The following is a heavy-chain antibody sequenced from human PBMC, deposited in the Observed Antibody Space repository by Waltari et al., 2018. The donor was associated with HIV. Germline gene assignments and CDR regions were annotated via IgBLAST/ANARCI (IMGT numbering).Heavy chain of an antibody. V-gene: IGHV4-39*01. D-gene: IGHD3-22*01. J-gene: IGHJ4*02. Sequence: QLQLQESGPGLAKPSETLSLTCTVSGGSIRSRSYYWGWLRPSPGKGLEWIGSIYYSGRTYDNPSLKSRVTMSVDTSKNQFSLKLNSVTAADTAVYYCARLLYDSGGYYYFDYWGQGTLVTVSS. CDR2: IYYSGRT. CDR3: ARLLYDSGGYYYFDY. CDR1: GGSIRSRSYY.